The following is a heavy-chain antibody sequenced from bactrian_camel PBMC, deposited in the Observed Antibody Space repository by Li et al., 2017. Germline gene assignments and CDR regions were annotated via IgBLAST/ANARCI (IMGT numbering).Heavy chain of an antibody. Sequence: QVQLVESGGGSVQAGGTLRLSCVLSGHSRGSNCVGWYRLPPGRAPAEREGIAAIRRDGGETWYAASVKGRFTISRDGAKNVIVLQMGSLKPEDTGTYYCAADLVTDGPFLNYTEYYYWGQGTQVTVS. D-gene: IGHD2*01. CDR2: IRRDGGET. J-gene: IGHJ4*01. CDR3: AADLVTDGPFLNYTEYYY. V-gene: IGHV3S55*01. CDR1: GHSRGSNC.